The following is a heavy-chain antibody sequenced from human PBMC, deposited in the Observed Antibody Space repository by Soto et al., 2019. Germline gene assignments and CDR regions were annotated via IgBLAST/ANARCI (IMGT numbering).Heavy chain of an antibody. CDR3: AKDHAWGRRVTTRFDY. CDR2: ISDSGDST. Sequence: EVQLLESGGNLVQPGGSLGLSCAASGFTFSTYRMTWVRQAPGKGLEWVSSISDSGDSTYYADSVKGRLTISRDNSKNTLFLKLNSLRAEDTAVYYCAKDHAWGRRVTTRFDYWGQGALVTVS. V-gene: IGHV3-23*01. CDR1: GFTFSTYR. J-gene: IGHJ4*02. D-gene: IGHD4-17*01.